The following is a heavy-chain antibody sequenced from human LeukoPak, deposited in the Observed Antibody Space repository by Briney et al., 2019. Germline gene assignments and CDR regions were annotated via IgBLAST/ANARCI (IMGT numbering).Heavy chain of an antibody. V-gene: IGHV4-59*01. Sequence: SETLSLTCTVSGGSISSYYWSWIRQPPGKGLEWIGYIYYSGSTNYNPSLKSRVTISVDTSKNQFSLKLSSVTAADTAVYYCASPSSSRHYYYYMDVWGKGTTVTVSS. D-gene: IGHD6-13*01. CDR1: GGSISSYY. CDR2: IYYSGST. J-gene: IGHJ6*03. CDR3: ASPSSSRHYYYYMDV.